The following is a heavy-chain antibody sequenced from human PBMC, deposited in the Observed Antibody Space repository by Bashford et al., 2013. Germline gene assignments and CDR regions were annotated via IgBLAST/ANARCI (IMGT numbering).Heavy chain of an antibody. D-gene: IGHD3-3*01. CDR3: DEKNYDFWSGYCTFDY. J-gene: IGHJ4*02. Sequence: VRQAPGKGLEWVAVISYDGSNKYYADSVKGRFTISRDNSKNTLYLQMNSLRAEDTAVYYCDEKNYDFWSGYCTFDYWGQGTLVTVSS. V-gene: IGHV3-30*03. CDR2: ISYDGSNK.